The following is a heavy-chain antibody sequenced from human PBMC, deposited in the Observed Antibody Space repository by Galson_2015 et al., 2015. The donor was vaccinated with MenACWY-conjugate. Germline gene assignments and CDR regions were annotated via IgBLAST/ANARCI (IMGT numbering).Heavy chain of an antibody. CDR3: ARRAMASIVLYYSYYYMDV. CDR1: GYTFTTYA. Sequence: SVKVSCKASGYTFTTYAMQWVRQAPGQRLEWMGWINAGNGYTKYSPKFQGRVTITRDASASTAYMELSDLTSEDTAVYFCARRAMASIVLYYSYYYMDVWGKGTTVIVSS. J-gene: IGHJ6*03. CDR2: INAGNGYT. D-gene: IGHD5-24*01. V-gene: IGHV1-3*01.